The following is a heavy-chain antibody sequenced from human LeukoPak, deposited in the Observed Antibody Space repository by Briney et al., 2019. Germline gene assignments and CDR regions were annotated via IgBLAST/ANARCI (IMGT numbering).Heavy chain of an antibody. CDR3: ARAYSSSWYFNWFDP. CDR2: IYSSGST. V-gene: IGHV4-4*07. CDR1: GGSISTYY. J-gene: IGHJ5*02. D-gene: IGHD6-13*01. Sequence: PSETLSLTCTVSGGSISTYYWTWIRQPAGKGLEWIGRIYSSGSTNYNPSLKSRLTMTVDTSKNQFSLKLSSVTAADTAVYYCARAYSSSWYFNWFDPWGQGTLVTVSS.